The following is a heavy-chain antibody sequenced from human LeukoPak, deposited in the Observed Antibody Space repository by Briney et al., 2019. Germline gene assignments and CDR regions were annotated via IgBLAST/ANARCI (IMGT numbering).Heavy chain of an antibody. CDR3: AKSMINYFDY. CDR1: GFTFSSYG. V-gene: IGHV3-30*18. CDR2: ISYDGSNK. Sequence: HPGRSLRLSCAASGFTFSSYGMHWVRQAPGKGLEWVAVISYDGSNKYYADSVKGRFTISRDNSKNTLYLQMNSLRAEDTAVYYCAKSMINYFDYWGQGTLVTVSS. J-gene: IGHJ4*02. D-gene: IGHD3-22*01.